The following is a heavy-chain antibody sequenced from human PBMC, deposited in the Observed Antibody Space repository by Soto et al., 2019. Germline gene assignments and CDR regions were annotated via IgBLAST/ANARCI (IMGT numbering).Heavy chain of an antibody. J-gene: IGHJ4*02. Sequence: QVQLQESGPGLVKPSETLSLTCTVSGGSISSYYWSWIRQPPGKGLEWIGYIYYSGSTNYNPSLXRXXXIXXDTSNNQFSLKLSSVTAADTAVYYCARRYGSCFDYWGQGTLVTVSS. V-gene: IGHV4-59*08. D-gene: IGHD5-18*01. CDR3: ARRYGSCFDY. CDR1: GGSISSYY. CDR2: IYYSGST.